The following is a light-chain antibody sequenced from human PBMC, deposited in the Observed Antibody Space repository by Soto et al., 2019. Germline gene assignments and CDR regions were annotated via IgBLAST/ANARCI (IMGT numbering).Light chain of an antibody. J-gene: IGKJ5*01. CDR1: QSVSSSY. Sequence: EIVLTQSPGTLSLSPGERATLSCRASQSVSSSYLTWYQQKPGQAPRLLIYGASSRVTGIPDRFSGSGSGTDFTLTISRLEPEDFAVYYCQQYGSSPITFGKGTRLELK. V-gene: IGKV3-20*01. CDR3: QQYGSSPIT. CDR2: GAS.